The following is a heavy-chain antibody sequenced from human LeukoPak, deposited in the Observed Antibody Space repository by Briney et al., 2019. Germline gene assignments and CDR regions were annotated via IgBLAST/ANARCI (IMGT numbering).Heavy chain of an antibody. CDR2: IYYSGST. CDR1: GGLMSSYY. Sequence: SETLSLTCSVSGGLMSSYYWSWIRQRPGKGLEWIGYIYYSGSTDYNPSLKSRVTLSVDTSKNQFSLKLSSVTAADTAVYYCARGGWSLDYWGQGTLVTVSS. CDR3: ARGGWSLDY. J-gene: IGHJ4*02. V-gene: IGHV4-59*01. D-gene: IGHD2-15*01.